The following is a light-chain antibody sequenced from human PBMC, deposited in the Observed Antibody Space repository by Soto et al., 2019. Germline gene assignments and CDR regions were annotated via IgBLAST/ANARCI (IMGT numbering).Light chain of an antibody. J-gene: IGKJ1*01. CDR1: QSVSGW. CDR3: QQYNSYSPDWT. CDR2: AAS. V-gene: IGKV1-5*01. Sequence: DIQMTQSLSTVSASVGYAVTGTRRGIQSVSGWLAWYQHKPGKAPNILISAASNLQSGVPSRFSGSGSGTEFTLTIRRLQTDDFATYYCQQYNSYSPDWTCGHGNKLDIK.